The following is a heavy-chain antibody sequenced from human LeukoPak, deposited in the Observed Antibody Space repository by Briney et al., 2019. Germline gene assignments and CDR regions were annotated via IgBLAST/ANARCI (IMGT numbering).Heavy chain of an antibody. CDR1: GGSITSFS. V-gene: IGHV4-59*01. J-gene: IGHJ3*01. CDR3: ARRGRAQGPLSL. CDR2: IYYIVST. D-gene: IGHD2-15*01. Sequence: PSETLSLTCTVAGGSITSFSWSWIRQPPGKGREWIGYIYYIVSTNYNPSLKSRVTISVDTSKNQFSLNLSSVTAADTAVYYCARRGRAQGPLSLWGQGTMVTVSS.